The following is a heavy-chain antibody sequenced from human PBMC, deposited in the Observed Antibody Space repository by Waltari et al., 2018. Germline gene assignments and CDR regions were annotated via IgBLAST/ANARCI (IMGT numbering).Heavy chain of an antibody. CDR2: IRSKAYGGTT. J-gene: IGHJ4*02. D-gene: IGHD3-22*01. V-gene: IGHV3-49*03. CDR1: GFTFGDYA. Sequence: EVQLVESGGGLVQPGRSLRLSCTAYGFTFGDYAMSWFRKAPGKGFEWVGFIRSKAYGGTTEYAASVKGRFTISRDDSKSIAYLQMNSLKTEDTAVYYCTRDLSYYYDSSGYSDWGQGTLVTVSS. CDR3: TRDLSYYYDSSGYSD.